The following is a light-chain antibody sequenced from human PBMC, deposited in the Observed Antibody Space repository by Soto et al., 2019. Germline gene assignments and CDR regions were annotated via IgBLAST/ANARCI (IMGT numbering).Light chain of an antibody. CDR3: CSYAGSSTLV. CDR2: EGS. Sequence: QSALTQPASVSGAPGQSLTISCTGTSSDVGSYNLFSWYQQHPGKAPKLMIYEGSKRPSGVSNRFSGSKSGNTASLTISGLQAEDEADYYCCSYAGSSTLVFGGGTKVTVL. J-gene: IGLJ2*01. V-gene: IGLV2-23*01. CDR1: SSDVGSYNL.